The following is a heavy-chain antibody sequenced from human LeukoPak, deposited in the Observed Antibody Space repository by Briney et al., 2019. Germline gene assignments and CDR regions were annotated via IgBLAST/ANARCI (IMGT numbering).Heavy chain of an antibody. CDR3: ARGDGVYYDSSGYFVH. V-gene: IGHV1-46*01. J-gene: IGHJ5*02. CDR1: GYTFTSYY. D-gene: IGHD3-22*01. Sequence: ASVKVSFKASGYTFTSYYMHWVRQAPGQGLEWMGIINPSGGSTSYAQKFQGRVTMTRDTSTSTVYMELSSLRSEDTAVYYCARGDGVYYDSSGYFVHWGQGTLVTVSS. CDR2: INPSGGST.